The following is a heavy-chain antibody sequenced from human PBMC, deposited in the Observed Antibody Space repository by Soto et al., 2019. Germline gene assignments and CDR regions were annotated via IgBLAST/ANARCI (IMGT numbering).Heavy chain of an antibody. CDR2: IYYSGST. V-gene: IGHV4-61*01. CDR3: ARQGGIAVAGTGAFDI. Sequence: PSATLSLTCTVSGGSVSSGSYYWSWIRQPPGKGLEWIGYIYYSGSTNYNPSLKSRVTISVDTSKNQFSLKLSSVTAADTAVYYXARQGGIAVAGTGAFDIWGQGTMVTVSS. CDR1: GGSVSSGSYY. D-gene: IGHD6-19*01. J-gene: IGHJ3*02.